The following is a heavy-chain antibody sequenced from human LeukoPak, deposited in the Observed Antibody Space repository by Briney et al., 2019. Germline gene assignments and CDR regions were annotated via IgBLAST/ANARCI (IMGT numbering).Heavy chain of an antibody. CDR2: IYPGESDT. J-gene: IGHJ4*02. CDR3: ARPVRGIAVAGTETYYFDY. CDR1: GFHFPSYW. Sequence: GEALQLYCKGSGFHFPSYWIGGVGPLPGKGLEWMGQIYPGESDTRYSPSFQGQVTISADKSISTAYLQWSSLKASDTAMYYCARPVRGIAVAGTETYYFDYWGQGTLVTVSS. D-gene: IGHD6-19*01. V-gene: IGHV5-51*01.